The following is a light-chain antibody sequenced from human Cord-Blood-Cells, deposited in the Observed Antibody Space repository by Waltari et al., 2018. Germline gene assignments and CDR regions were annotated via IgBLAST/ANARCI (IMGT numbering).Light chain of an antibody. V-gene: IGKV2D-29*01. CDR3: MQSIQLPIP. Sequence: VLPQTPLSLSGTPGQPASISCKSSQSLPHSDGKTYLYRYLQKPGQPPQLLIYEVSNRYSGVADGFSGIGSETDLLLKISRVEAEDVGVYYCMQSIQLPIPFGRGTRLGIK. CDR2: EVS. CDR1: QSLPHSDGKTY. J-gene: IGKJ5*01.